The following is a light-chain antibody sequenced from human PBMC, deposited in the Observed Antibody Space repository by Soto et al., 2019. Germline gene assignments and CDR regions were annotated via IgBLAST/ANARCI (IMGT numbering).Light chain of an antibody. CDR1: QSIGNY. Sequence: EVVFTQSPATLSLSPGEGATLSCRASQSIGNYLAWYQQKPGQAPRLLIYATSNRATGIPARFSGSGSGTDFTLTISSLEPEDFAVYYCQQRSSWQFKCGRVTKVDIK. CDR3: QQRSSWQFK. CDR2: ATS. V-gene: IGKV3-11*01. J-gene: IGKJ4*02.